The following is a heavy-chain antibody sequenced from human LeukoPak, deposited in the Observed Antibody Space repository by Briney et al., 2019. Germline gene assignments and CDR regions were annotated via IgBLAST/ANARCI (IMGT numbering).Heavy chain of an antibody. Sequence: SSQTLSPACTLAGPSISSYYSSWIRHPPGEGLGWSGYINYSGRTNSNPSLKRRVTLSVDTSTKQFSLKLSSVTAADTAVYYCARGPYDSRGYYYGRQHQIDYWGQGTLVTVSS. V-gene: IGHV4-59*01. CDR1: GPSISSYY. CDR2: INYSGRT. D-gene: IGHD3-22*01. CDR3: ARGPYDSRGYYYGRQHQIDY. J-gene: IGHJ4*02.